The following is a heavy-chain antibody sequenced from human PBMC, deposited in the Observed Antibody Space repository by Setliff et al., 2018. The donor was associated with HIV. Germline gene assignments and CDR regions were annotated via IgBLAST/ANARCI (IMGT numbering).Heavy chain of an antibody. Sequence: SVKVSCKASGGTFSSYAINWVRQAPGQGLEWMGGIIPMFGTLNFAQKFQGRVTITTDESTSTAYMELNSLRSEDTAVYYCTTATIPPAGWGALDIWGPGTTVTVSS. CDR2: IIPMFGTL. V-gene: IGHV1-69*05. CDR1: GGTFSSYA. CDR3: TTATIPPAGWGALDI. D-gene: IGHD6-19*01. J-gene: IGHJ3*02.